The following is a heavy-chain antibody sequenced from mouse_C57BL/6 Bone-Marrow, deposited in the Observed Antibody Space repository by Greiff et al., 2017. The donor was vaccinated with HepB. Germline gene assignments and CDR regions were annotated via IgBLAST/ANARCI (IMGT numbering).Heavy chain of an antibody. CDR3: ARDLETDYFDY. Sequence: VQLKESGAELARPGASVKLSCKASGYTFTSYGISWVKQRTGQGLEWIGEIYPRSGNTYYNEKFKGKATLTADKSSSTAYMELRSLTSEDSAVYFCARDLETDYFDYWGQGTTLTVSS. D-gene: IGHD4-1*01. CDR1: GYTFTSYG. V-gene: IGHV1-81*01. CDR2: IYPRSGNT. J-gene: IGHJ2*01.